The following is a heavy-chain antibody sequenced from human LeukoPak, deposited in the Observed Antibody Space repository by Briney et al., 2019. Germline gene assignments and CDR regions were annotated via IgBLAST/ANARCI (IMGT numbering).Heavy chain of an antibody. V-gene: IGHV4-34*01. CDR3: ARGVRTSPPRYYFDY. CDR2: INHSGST. D-gene: IGHD6-6*01. CDR1: GGSFSGYY. Sequence: SETLSLTCAVYGGSFSGYYWSWIRQPPGKGLEWIGEINHSGSTNYNPSLKSRVTISVDTSKNQFSLKLSSVTAADTAVYYCARGVRTSPPRYYFDYWGQGTLVTVSS. J-gene: IGHJ4*02.